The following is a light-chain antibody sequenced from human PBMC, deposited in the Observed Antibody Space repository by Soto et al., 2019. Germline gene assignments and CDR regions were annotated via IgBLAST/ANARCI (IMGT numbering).Light chain of an antibody. J-gene: IGLJ1*01. V-gene: IGLV2-14*03. CDR3: SSFTTSTSYV. CDR2: DVS. Sequence: QSALTQPASVSGSPGQSITISCTGTISDVGAYDYVSWYQQHPGEVPKLMIFDVSDRPSGVSNRFSGSKSGNTASLTISGLQAEDEADYYCSSFTTSTSYVFGTGTKVTVL. CDR1: ISDVGAYDY.